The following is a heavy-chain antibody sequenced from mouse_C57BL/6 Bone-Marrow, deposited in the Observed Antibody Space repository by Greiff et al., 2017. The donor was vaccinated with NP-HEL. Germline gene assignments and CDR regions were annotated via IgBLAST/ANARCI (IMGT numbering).Heavy chain of an antibody. Sequence: DVKLQESGGGLVKPGGSLKLSCAASGFTFSDYGMHWVRQAPEKGLEWVAYISSGSSTIYYADTVKGRFTISRDNAKNTLFLQMTSLRSEDTAMYYCARDYGSSHYFDYWGQGTTLTVSS. D-gene: IGHD1-1*01. V-gene: IGHV5-17*01. J-gene: IGHJ2*01. CDR2: ISSGSSTI. CDR3: ARDYGSSHYFDY. CDR1: GFTFSDYG.